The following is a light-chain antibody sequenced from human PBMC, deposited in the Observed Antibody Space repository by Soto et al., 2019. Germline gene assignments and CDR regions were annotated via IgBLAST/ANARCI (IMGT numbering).Light chain of an antibody. CDR3: QQYGSSPRT. J-gene: IGKJ1*01. Sequence: EIVLTQSPGTLSLSPGERATLSCRASQSVSSSYLAWYQQKPGQAPRLLIYDASNRATGIPARFSGSGSGTDFTLTISSLEPEDFAVYYCQQYGSSPRTFGQGTKVE. V-gene: IGKV3-20*01. CDR2: DAS. CDR1: QSVSSSY.